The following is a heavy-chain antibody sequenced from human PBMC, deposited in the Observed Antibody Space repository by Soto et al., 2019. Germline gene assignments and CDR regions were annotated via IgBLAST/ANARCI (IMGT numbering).Heavy chain of an antibody. CDR3: ARGSGWYFH. CDR2: SYHSGST. CDR1: GASISKGGYS. Sequence: PSDTLSVTFAVSGASISKGGYSWSWIRQPPGKGPEWIGDSYHSGSTYYNPSLKSRVTISVDRSKNQFSLKLSSVTAADTAVYYCARGSGWYFHWGQGTLVTVS. V-gene: IGHV4-30-2*01. J-gene: IGHJ4*02. D-gene: IGHD6-19*01.